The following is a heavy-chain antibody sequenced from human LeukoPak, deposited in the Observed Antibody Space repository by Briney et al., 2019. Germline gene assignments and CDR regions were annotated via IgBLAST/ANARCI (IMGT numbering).Heavy chain of an antibody. D-gene: IGHD3-16*02. Sequence: SVKVSCKASGGTFSSYAISWVRQAPGQGLEWMGGIIPIFGTANYAQKFQGRVTITADESTSTAYMELSSLRSEDTAVYYCARDRNMITFGGVIPYYFDYWGQGTLVTVSS. J-gene: IGHJ4*02. CDR2: IIPIFGTA. CDR1: GGTFSSYA. V-gene: IGHV1-69*01. CDR3: ARDRNMITFGGVIPYYFDY.